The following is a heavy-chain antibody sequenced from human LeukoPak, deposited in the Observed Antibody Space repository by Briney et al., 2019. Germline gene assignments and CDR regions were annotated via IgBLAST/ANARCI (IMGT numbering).Heavy chain of an antibody. CDR3: ARGRGGTDAFDI. V-gene: IGHV4-59*12. D-gene: IGHD2-15*01. CDR1: GGSISGYY. Sequence: PSETLSLTCTVSGGSISGYYWSWIRQPPGKGLEWIGFIHDSGNTYYNASLKSRVTISVDTSKNQFSLKLSSVTAADTAVYYCARGRGGTDAFDIWGQGTMVTVSS. CDR2: IHDSGNT. J-gene: IGHJ3*02.